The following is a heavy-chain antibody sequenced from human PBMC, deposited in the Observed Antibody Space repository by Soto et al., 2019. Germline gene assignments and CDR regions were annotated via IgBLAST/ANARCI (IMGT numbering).Heavy chain of an antibody. V-gene: IGHV4-38-2*01. Sequence: SETLSLTCAVSGYSIISGYYLVLIRHPPGKGLEWIGSIYHSGSTYYNPSLKSRVTISVDTSKNQFSLKLSSVTAADTAVYYCARAVGSSWPLSLLHYYYYGMDVWGQGTTVTVSS. CDR2: IYHSGST. D-gene: IGHD6-13*01. CDR3: ARAVGSSWPLSLLHYYYYGMDV. CDR1: GYSIISGYY. J-gene: IGHJ6*02.